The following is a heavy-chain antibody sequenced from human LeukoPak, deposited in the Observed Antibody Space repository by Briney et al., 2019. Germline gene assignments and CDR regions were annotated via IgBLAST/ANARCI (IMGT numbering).Heavy chain of an antibody. CDR3: ARDSGYSSY. J-gene: IGHJ4*02. V-gene: IGHV1-69*04. CDR1: GGTFSSYA. D-gene: IGHD5-18*01. Sequence: ASVKVSCKASGGTFSSYAISWVRQAPRQGLEWMGRIIPILGIANYAQKFQGRVTITADKSTSTAYMELSSLRSEDTAVYYCARDSGYSSYWGQGTLVTVSS. CDR2: IIPILGIA.